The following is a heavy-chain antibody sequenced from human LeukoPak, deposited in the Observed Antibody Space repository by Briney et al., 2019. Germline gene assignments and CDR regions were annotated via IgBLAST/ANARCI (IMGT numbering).Heavy chain of an antibody. D-gene: IGHD3-22*01. J-gene: IGHJ4*02. CDR3: ARARGYYYDSSGYFDY. V-gene: IGHV1-2*04. Sequence: ASVKVSCKASGYTFTSYGISWVRQAPGQGLEWMGCINPNSGGTNYAQKFQGWVTMTRDTSISTAYMELSRLRSDDTAVYYCARARGYYYDSSGYFDYWGQGTLVTVSS. CDR2: INPNSGGT. CDR1: GYTFTSYG.